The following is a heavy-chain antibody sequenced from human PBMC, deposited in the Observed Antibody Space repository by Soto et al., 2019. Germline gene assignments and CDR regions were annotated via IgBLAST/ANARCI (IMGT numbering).Heavy chain of an antibody. V-gene: IGHV1-69*13. D-gene: IGHD3-22*01. CDR1: GGTFSSYA. CDR3: ARGWYYYDSRGYPFDF. CDR2: IIPIFGTA. Sequence: ASVKVSCKASGGTFSSYAIIWVRQAPGQGLEWMGGIIPIFGTANYAQKFQGRVSITADDSTSTAYMELSSLRSEDTAVYYCARGWYYYDSRGYPFDFWGQGALVTVSS. J-gene: IGHJ4*02.